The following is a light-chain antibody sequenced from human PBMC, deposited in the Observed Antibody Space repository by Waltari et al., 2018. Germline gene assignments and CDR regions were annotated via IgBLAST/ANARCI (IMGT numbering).Light chain of an antibody. J-gene: IGLJ1*01. CDR3: HVWHPHVDPGV. CDR1: NIGTYS. V-gene: IGLV3-21*04. CDR2: YDR. Sequence: SYVVTQPPSVSVAPGETATITCGGDNIGTYSVNWYQQKAGQAPVLVIFYDRDRPSVIPDRFSGSNSGNTATLTISRVEAGDEARYYCHVWHPHVDPGVFGTGTEVTVL.